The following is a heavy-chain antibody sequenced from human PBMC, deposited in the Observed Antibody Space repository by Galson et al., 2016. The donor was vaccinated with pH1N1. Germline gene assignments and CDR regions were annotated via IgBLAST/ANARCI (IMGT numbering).Heavy chain of an antibody. Sequence: LSLTCTVSGDSINRNYWSWIRQPPGKGLEWIGYIYYSGTTSYNPSLKSRITISVDSSQGQFSLKLTSLTAADTAVYYCARGGGDLDSWGQGTLVTVSS. CDR2: IYYSGTT. J-gene: IGHJ4*02. CDR3: ARGGGDLDS. V-gene: IGHV4-59*01. D-gene: IGHD2-21*02. CDR1: GDSINRNY.